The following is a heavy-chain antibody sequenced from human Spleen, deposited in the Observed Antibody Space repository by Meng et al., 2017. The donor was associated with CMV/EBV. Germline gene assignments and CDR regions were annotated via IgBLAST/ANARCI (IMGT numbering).Heavy chain of an antibody. CDR3: ADLDTGSPT. CDR2: IYPGDSDT. Sequence: GGSLRLSCKASGSSFTTYWIAWVRQTPGKGLEWMGMIYPGDSDTRYSPSFRGQVTISVDRSVNTAYLFWTSLKTSDTGIYYCADLDTGSPTWGPGTLVTVSS. CDR1: GSSFTTYW. D-gene: IGHD3-10*01. V-gene: IGHV5-51*01. J-gene: IGHJ1*01.